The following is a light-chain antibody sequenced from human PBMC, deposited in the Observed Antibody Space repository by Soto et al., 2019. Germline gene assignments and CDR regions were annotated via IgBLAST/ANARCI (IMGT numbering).Light chain of an antibody. Sequence: EIVLTQSPGTLSLSPGERATLSCRASQSVSSSYLAWYQQKPGQAPRLLIYAASSMATGIPERFSGSGSGTDFTLTISRLEPEDFAVYYCQQYGSSLYTFGQGTKLEIK. CDR2: AAS. V-gene: IGKV3-20*01. J-gene: IGKJ2*01. CDR3: QQYGSSLYT. CDR1: QSVSSSY.